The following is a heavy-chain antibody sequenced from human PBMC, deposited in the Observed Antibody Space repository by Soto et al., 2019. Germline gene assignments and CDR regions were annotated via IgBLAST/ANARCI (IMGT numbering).Heavy chain of an antibody. CDR1: GFTFSSYA. Sequence: EVQLLESGGGLVQPGGSLRLSCAASGFTFSSYAMSWVRQAPGKGLELVSAISGSGGSTYYADSVKGRFTISRDNSKNTLYQQMNSLIAEDTAVYYCAKSSSSWYDYYYYYGMDVWGQGTKVTVSS. V-gene: IGHV3-23*01. CDR2: ISGSGGST. CDR3: AKSSSSWYDYYYYYGMDV. D-gene: IGHD6-13*01. J-gene: IGHJ6*02.